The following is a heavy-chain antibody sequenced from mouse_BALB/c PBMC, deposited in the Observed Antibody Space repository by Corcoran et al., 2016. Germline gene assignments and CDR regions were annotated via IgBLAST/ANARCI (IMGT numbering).Heavy chain of an antibody. V-gene: IGHV9-3-1*01. CDR2: INTYTGEP. CDR3: AREPYAMDY. Sequence: QIQLVQSGPELKKPGETVKISCKASGYTFTNYGMNWVQKAPGKGLKWMGWINTYTGEPTYADDFKGRFAFSLATSASTAYLQINNLKNEDTATYFCAREPYAMDYWGQGTSVTASS. CDR1: GYTFTNYG. J-gene: IGHJ4*01.